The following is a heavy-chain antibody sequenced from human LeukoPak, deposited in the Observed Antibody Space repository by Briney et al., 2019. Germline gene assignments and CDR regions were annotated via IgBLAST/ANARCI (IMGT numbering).Heavy chain of an antibody. V-gene: IGHV4-34*01. J-gene: IGHJ6*04. Sequence: PSETLSLTCAVYGGSFSGYYWSWIRQPPGKGLEWIGEISHSGSTNYNPSLKSRVTISVDTSKNQFSLKLSSVTAADTAVYYCARGRYYYGMDVWGKGTTVTVSS. CDR1: GGSFSGYY. CDR2: ISHSGST. CDR3: ARGRYYYGMDV.